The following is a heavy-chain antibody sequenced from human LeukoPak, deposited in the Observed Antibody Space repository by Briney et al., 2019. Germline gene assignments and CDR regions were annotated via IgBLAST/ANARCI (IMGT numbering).Heavy chain of an antibody. CDR2: ISGSGSGGNT. J-gene: IGHJ4*02. CDR3: ARDQCSGGSCYSFGY. D-gene: IGHD2-15*01. CDR1: GFTFSNYA. Sequence: PGGSLRLSCAASGFTFSNYAMSWVRQAPGKGLEWVSNISGSGSGGNTYYADSVKGRFTISRDSSKNTLYLQMNSLRAEDTAVYYCARDQCSGGSCYSFGYWGQGTLVTVSS. V-gene: IGHV3-23*01.